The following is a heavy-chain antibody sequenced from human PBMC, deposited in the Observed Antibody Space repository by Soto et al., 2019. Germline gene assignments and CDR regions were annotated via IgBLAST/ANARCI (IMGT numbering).Heavy chain of an antibody. CDR3: AKGIAARLVNWFDP. V-gene: IGHV3-23*01. CDR2: ISGIGGST. CDR1: GFTFTSYA. D-gene: IGHD6-6*01. Sequence: GGSLRLSCAASGFTFTSYAMSWVRQAPGKGLEWVSGISGIGGSTYYADSVKGRFTISRDNSKNTLYLQMNSLRAEDTAVYYCAKGIAARLVNWFDPWGQGTLVTVSS. J-gene: IGHJ5*02.